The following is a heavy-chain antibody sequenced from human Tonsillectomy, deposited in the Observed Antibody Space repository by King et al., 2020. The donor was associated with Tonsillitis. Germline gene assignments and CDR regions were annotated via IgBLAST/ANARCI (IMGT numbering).Heavy chain of an antibody. CDR2: LSGPGGST. D-gene: IGHD3-10*01. CDR3: AKDQGPVLGDAFEI. J-gene: IGHJ3*02. V-gene: IGHV3-23*04. CDR1: GFTFSTYA. Sequence: EVQLVESGGDLIRPGGSLRLSCAASGFTFSTYAMSWVRQAPGKGLEWVSGLSGPGGSTYYADSVKGRFTISRDNSKNTLYLQMNSLRGEDTAVYYCAKDQGPVLGDAFEIWGQGTMVTVSS.